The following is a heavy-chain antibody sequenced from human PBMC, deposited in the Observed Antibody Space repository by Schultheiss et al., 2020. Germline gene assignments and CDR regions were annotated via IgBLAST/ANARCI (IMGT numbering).Heavy chain of an antibody. CDR3: ARLFHSSWSGSGYFDY. J-gene: IGHJ4*02. D-gene: IGHD6-13*01. CDR1: GGSISSSSYY. V-gene: IGHV4-39*07. Sequence: SATLSLTCTVSGGSISSSSYYWGWIRQPPGKGLEWIGSIYYSGSTNYNPSLKSRVTISVDTSKNQFSLKLSSVTAADTAVYYCARLFHSSWSGSGYFDYWGQGTLVTGSS. CDR2: IYYSGST.